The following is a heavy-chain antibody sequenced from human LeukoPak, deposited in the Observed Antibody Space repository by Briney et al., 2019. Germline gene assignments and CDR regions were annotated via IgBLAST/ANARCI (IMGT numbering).Heavy chain of an antibody. D-gene: IGHD3-9*01. V-gene: IGHV3-30*04. CDR3: ARAYYDVLTDSDYGMDV. Sequence: GRSLRLSCAASGFTFSRYAMHWVRQAPGKGLEWVTVISDDGSNKYYADSVKGRFTISRGNSKNTLYLQMNSLRAEDTAVYYCARAYYDVLTDSDYGMDVWGQGTTVTVSS. CDR1: GFTFSRYA. CDR2: ISDDGSNK. J-gene: IGHJ6*02.